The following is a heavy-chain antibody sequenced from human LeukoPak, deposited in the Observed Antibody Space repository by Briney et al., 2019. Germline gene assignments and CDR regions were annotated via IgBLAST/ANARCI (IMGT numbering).Heavy chain of an antibody. Sequence: SETLSLTCAVYGGSFSGYYWSWIRQPAGKGLEWIGRIYTSGSTNYNPSLKSRLTMSVDTSNNQFSLKLTSMTAADTAVYYCAREVNSSTWRPLDFWGQGTLVTVSS. J-gene: IGHJ4*02. CDR1: GGSFSGYY. V-gene: IGHV4-59*10. CDR3: AREVNSSTWRPLDF. D-gene: IGHD6-13*01. CDR2: IYTSGST.